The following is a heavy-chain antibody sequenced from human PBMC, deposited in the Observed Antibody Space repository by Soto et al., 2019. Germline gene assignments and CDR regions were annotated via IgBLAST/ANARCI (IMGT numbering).Heavy chain of an antibody. D-gene: IGHD2-8*01. CDR1: GFTFSSYG. CDR2: ISYDGSNK. J-gene: IGHJ3*02. CDR3: ATASNGEDAFDI. Sequence: QVQLVESGGGVVQPGRSLRLSCAASGFTFSSYGMHWVRQAPGKGLEWVAVISYDGSNKYYADSVKGRFTISRDNSKNTLYLQMNSLRAEDTAVYYCATASNGEDAFDIWGQGTMVTVSS. V-gene: IGHV3-30*03.